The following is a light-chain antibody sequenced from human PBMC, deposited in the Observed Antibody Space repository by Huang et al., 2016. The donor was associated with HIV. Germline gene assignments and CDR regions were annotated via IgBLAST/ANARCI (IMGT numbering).Light chain of an antibody. V-gene: IGKV1-33*01. J-gene: IGKJ5*01. Sequence: DIQMTQSPSSLSASVGDRVTITCQASQDINNYLNWYQQKPGKAPKLLIYYASTLETGVPSRFSGSKSGTDFTFTITSLQPEDIATYYCQQYDNSSLAFGQGTRLEIK. CDR3: QQYDNSSLA. CDR2: YAS. CDR1: QDINNY.